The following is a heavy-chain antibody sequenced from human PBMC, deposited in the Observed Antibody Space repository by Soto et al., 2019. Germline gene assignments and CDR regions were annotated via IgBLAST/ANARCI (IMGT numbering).Heavy chain of an antibody. V-gene: IGHV1-24*01. Sequence: ASVKVSCKVSGYTLTELSMHWVRQAPGKGLEWMGGFDPEDGETIYAQKFQGRVTMTEDTSTDTAYMELSSLRSEDTAVYYCATLADIVLVPAADWFDSWGQGTQVTVSS. D-gene: IGHD2-2*01. CDR2: FDPEDGET. CDR1: GYTLTELS. CDR3: ATLADIVLVPAADWFDS. J-gene: IGHJ5*01.